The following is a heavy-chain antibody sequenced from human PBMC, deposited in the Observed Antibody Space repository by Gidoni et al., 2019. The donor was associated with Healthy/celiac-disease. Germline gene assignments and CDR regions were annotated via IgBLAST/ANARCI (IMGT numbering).Heavy chain of an antibody. V-gene: IGHV3-23*01. D-gene: IGHD6-13*01. CDR1: GFTFSSYA. CDR3: AKARSAAAVRPPFDY. Sequence: SCAASGFTFSSYAMSWVRQAPGKGLEWVSAISGSGGSTYYADSVKGRFTISRDNSKNTLYLQMNSLRAEDTAVYYCAKARSAAAVRPPFDYWGQGTLVTVSS. J-gene: IGHJ4*02. CDR2: ISGSGGST.